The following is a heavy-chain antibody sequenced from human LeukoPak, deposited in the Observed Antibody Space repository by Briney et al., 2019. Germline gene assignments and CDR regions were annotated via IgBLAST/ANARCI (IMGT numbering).Heavy chain of an antibody. CDR1: GFTFSSYA. V-gene: IGHV3-23*01. Sequence: GGSLRLSCAASGFTFSSYAMSWVRQAPGKGLEWVSAISSSGGSTYYADSVKGRFTISRDNSKNTLYLQMNSLRAEDTAVYYCAKDPESVHSGSYGYWGQGTLVTVSS. J-gene: IGHJ4*02. CDR2: ISSSGGST. CDR3: AKDPESVHSGSYGY. D-gene: IGHD1-26*01.